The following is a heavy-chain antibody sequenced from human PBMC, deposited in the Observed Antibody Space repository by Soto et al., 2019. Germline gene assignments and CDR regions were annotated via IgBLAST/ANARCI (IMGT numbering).Heavy chain of an antibody. CDR2: ISGSGGST. Sequence: EVQLLESGGGLVQPGGSLRLSCAASGFTFSSYAMSWVRQAPGKGLEWVSAISGSGGSTYYADPVKGRFTISRDNSKNTLYLQMNSLRAEDTAVYYCAKDSDLWFGESGHDYWGQGTLVTVSS. J-gene: IGHJ4*02. D-gene: IGHD3-10*01. CDR3: AKDSDLWFGESGHDY. CDR1: GFTFSSYA. V-gene: IGHV3-23*01.